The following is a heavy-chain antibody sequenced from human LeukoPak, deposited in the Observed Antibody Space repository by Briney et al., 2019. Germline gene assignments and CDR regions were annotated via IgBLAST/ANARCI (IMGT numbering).Heavy chain of an antibody. J-gene: IGHJ6*04. Sequence: SETLSLTCTVSGGSISNKYWSWIRQPPGKGLEWVGYIYYSGNTNYNPSLQSRVTILVDTSKNQASLKLSSVTAADTAVYFCARDWGVGGRPGYMDVWGKGTTVTVSS. CDR1: GGSISNKY. CDR2: IYYSGNT. D-gene: IGHD6-6*01. V-gene: IGHV4-59*01. CDR3: ARDWGVGGRPGYMDV.